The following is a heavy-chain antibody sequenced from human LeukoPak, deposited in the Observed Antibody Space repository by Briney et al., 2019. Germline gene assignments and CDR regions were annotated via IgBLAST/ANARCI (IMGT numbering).Heavy chain of an antibody. J-gene: IGHJ4*02. CDR3: ARAPGYRSFLDY. CDR1: GFTFSSYN. Sequence: GGSLRLSCAASGFTFSSYNMNWVRQAPGKGLEWGSSISSSSSYIYYADSVKGRFTISRDNAKNSLYLQMNSLRAEDTAVYYCARAPGYRSFLDYWGQGTLVTVSS. V-gene: IGHV3-21*01. CDR2: ISSSSSYI. D-gene: IGHD6-13*01.